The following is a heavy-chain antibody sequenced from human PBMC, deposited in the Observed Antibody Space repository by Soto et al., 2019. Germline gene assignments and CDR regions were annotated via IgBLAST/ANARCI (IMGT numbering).Heavy chain of an antibody. CDR3: AKDRLLYNWNYYGMDV. CDR2: IYSGGST. J-gene: IGHJ6*02. V-gene: IGHV3-53*01. D-gene: IGHD1-20*01. Sequence: EVQLVESGGGLIQPGGSLRLSCAASGFTVSSNYMSWVRQAPGKGLEWVSVIYSGGSTYYADSVKGRFTISRDNSKNTLYLQMNSLRAEDTAVYYCAKDRLLYNWNYYGMDVWGQGTTVTVSS. CDR1: GFTVSSNY.